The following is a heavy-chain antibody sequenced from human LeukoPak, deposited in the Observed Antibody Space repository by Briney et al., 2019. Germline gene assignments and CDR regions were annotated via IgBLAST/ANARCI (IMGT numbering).Heavy chain of an antibody. CDR1: GFTFSSYW. V-gene: IGHV3-7*03. J-gene: IGHJ6*02. Sequence: PGRSLRLSCAASGFTFSSYWMNWARQAPGKGLEWVASINHNGNVNYYVDSVKGRFTISRDNAKNPLYLQMSNLRAEDTAVYFCARGGGLDVWGQGATVTVSS. CDR2: INHNGNVN. CDR3: ARGGGLDV. D-gene: IGHD3-16*01.